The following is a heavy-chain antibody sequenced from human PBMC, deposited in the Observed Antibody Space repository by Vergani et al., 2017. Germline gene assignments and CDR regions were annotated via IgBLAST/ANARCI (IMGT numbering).Heavy chain of an antibody. CDR3: ARDSDYGDLSFDY. Sequence: EVQLVESGGGLVKPGGSLRLSCAASGFTFSSYSMNWVRQAPGKGLEWVSSIRSSSSYIYYADSVKGRFTISRDNAKNSLYLQMNSLRAEDTAVYYCARDSDYGDLSFDYWGQGTLVTVSS. CDR1: GFTFSSYS. J-gene: IGHJ4*02. CDR2: IRSSSSYI. D-gene: IGHD4-17*01. V-gene: IGHV3-21*01.